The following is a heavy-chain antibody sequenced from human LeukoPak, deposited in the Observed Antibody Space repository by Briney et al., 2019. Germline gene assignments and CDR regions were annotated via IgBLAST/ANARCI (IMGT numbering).Heavy chain of an antibody. CDR3: AKTAAFFTMIEVFPPPGSLDY. V-gene: IGHV1-8*01. J-gene: IGHJ4*02. CDR1: GYTFTSYD. CDR2: MNPNSGNT. Sequence: AASVKVSCKASGYTFTSYDINWVRQATGQGLEWMGWMNPNSGNTGYAQKFQGRVTMTRNTSISTAYMELSSLRSEDTAVYYCAKTAAFFTMIEVFPPPGSLDYWARETRVTVPS. D-gene: IGHD3-22*01.